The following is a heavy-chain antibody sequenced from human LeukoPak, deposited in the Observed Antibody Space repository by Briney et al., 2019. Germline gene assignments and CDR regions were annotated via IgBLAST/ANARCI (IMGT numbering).Heavy chain of an antibody. J-gene: IGHJ5*02. CDR2: ISHSGST. CDR3: ARRAPGGVVVTAVWFDP. Sequence: SETLSLTCAVSGYSISSDYHWGWIRQPPGKGLEWITSISHSGSTSYNPSLKSRVTISVDTSKNQFSLKLTSVTAADTAVCYCARRAPGGVVVTAVWFDPWGQGILVTVSS. D-gene: IGHD2-21*02. CDR1: GYSISSDYH. V-gene: IGHV4-38-2*01.